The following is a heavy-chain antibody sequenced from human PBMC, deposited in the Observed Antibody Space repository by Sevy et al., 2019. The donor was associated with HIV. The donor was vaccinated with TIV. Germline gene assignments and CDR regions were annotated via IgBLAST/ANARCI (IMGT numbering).Heavy chain of an antibody. Sequence: ASVKVSCKISGYKVDMYGIAWVRQAPGQGLEWMGWISTYNGNTNYAQNFQGRVTMTTDTSTSVAYMDLGGLRPDVTAVYYGASATGMAVAGTGRYCDYWGQGTLVTVSS. CDR3: ASATGMAVAGTGRYCDY. D-gene: IGHD6-19*01. V-gene: IGHV1-18*04. J-gene: IGHJ4*01. CDR2: ISTYNGNT. CDR1: GYKVDMYG.